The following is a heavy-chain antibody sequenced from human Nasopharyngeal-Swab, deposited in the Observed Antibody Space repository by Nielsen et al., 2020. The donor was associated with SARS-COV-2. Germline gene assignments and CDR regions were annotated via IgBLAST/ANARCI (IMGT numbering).Heavy chain of an antibody. J-gene: IGHJ6*03. CDR2: IYYSGST. Sequence: WIRQPPGKGLEWIGSIYYSGSTYYNPSLKSRVTISVDTSKNQLSLKLSSVTAADTAVYYCARGPDRNYDFWSGYYTPSSYYYYYMDVWGKGTTVTVAS. V-gene: IGHV4-39*07. CDR3: ARGPDRNYDFWSGYYTPSSYYYYYMDV. D-gene: IGHD3-3*01.